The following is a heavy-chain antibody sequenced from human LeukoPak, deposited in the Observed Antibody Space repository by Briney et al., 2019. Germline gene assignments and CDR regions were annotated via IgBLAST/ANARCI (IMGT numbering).Heavy chain of an antibody. CDR3: ARRLRLGELSSPHFDY. V-gene: IGHV4-38-2*02. J-gene: IGHJ4*02. D-gene: IGHD3-16*02. Sequence: SETLSLTCTVSSYSISSDYYWGWIRQPPGKGLEWIGEINHSGSTNYNPSLKSRVTISVDTSKNQFSLKLSSVTAADTAVYYCARRLRLGELSSPHFDYWGQGTLVTVSS. CDR2: INHSGST. CDR1: SYSISSDYY.